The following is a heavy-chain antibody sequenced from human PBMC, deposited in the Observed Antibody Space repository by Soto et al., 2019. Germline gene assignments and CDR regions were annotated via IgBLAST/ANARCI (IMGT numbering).Heavy chain of an antibody. CDR2: IWYDGSNK. J-gene: IGHJ4*02. CDR1: GFTFSSYG. V-gene: IGHV3-33*01. Sequence: GGSLRRSCAASGFTFSSYGMHWVRQAPGKGLEWVAVIWYDGSNKYYADSVKGRFTISRDNSKNTLYLQMNSLRAEDTAVYYCEREAYSSGCVFDYWGQGTLVHV. D-gene: IGHD6-19*01. CDR3: EREAYSSGCVFDY.